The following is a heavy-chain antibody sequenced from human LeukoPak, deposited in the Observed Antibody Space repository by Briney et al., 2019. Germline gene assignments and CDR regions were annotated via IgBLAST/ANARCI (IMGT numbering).Heavy chain of an antibody. CDR1: GFTFSSYS. V-gene: IGHV3-48*01. Sequence: GGSLRLSCAASGFTFSSYSMNWVRQAPGKGLEWVSYISSSSSTIYYADSVKGRFTISRDNAKNSLYLQMNSLRAEDTAVYYCARDLPTYYYGSGSHPPFDYWGQGTLVTVSS. D-gene: IGHD3-10*01. J-gene: IGHJ4*02. CDR2: ISSSSSTI. CDR3: ARDLPTYYYGSGSHPPFDY.